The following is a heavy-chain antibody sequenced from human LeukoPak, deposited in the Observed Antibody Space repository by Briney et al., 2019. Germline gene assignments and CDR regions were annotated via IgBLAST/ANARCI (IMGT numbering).Heavy chain of an antibody. Sequence: ASVKVSCKASGGTFSSYAISWVRQAPGQGLEWMGIINPSGGSTSYAQKFQGRVTMTRDMSTSTVYMELSSLRSEDTAVYYCARGRYRREAAGWGQGTLVTVSS. CDR1: GGTFSSYA. V-gene: IGHV1-46*01. CDR2: INPSGGST. J-gene: IGHJ4*02. D-gene: IGHD2-2*01. CDR3: ARGRYRREAAG.